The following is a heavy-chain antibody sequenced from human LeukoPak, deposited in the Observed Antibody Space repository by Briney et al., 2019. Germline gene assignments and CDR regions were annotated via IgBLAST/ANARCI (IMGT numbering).Heavy chain of an antibody. J-gene: IGHJ4*02. CDR3: ARVMAVAGSFDY. Sequence: GGSLRLSCAASEFSVGSNYMTWVRQAPGKGLEWVSLIYSGGSTYYADSVKGRFTISRDNSKNTLYLQMNSLRAEDTAVYYCARVMAVAGSFDYWGQGTLVTVSS. V-gene: IGHV3-53*01. CDR1: EFSVGSNY. CDR2: IYSGGST. D-gene: IGHD6-19*01.